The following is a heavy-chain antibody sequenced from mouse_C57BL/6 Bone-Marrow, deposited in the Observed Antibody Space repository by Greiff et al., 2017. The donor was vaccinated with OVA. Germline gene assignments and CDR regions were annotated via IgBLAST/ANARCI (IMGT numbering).Heavy chain of an antibody. J-gene: IGHJ4*01. V-gene: IGHV1-64*01. CDR1: GYTFTSYW. CDR2: IHPNSGST. D-gene: IGHD2-5*01. Sequence: QVQLQQSGAELVKPGASVKLSCKASGYTFTSYWMHWVKQRPGQGLEWIGMIHPNSGSTNYNEKFKSKATLTVDKSSSTAYMQLSSLTSEDSAVYYCARSGSNGDMDYWGQGTSVTVSS. CDR3: ARSGSNGDMDY.